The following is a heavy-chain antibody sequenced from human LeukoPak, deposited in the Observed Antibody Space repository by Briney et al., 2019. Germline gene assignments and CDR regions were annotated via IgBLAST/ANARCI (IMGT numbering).Heavy chain of an antibody. V-gene: IGHV3-21*01. D-gene: IGHD2-15*01. CDR3: AVGWDSATLDY. Sequence: GGSLRLSRAASGFTFSSYSVNWVRQAPGKGLEWVSSISSSSSYIYYADSVKGRFTISRDNAKNSLYLQMNSLRAEDTAVYYCAVGWDSATLDYWGQGTLVTVSS. CDR1: GFTFSSYS. CDR2: ISSSSSYI. J-gene: IGHJ4*02.